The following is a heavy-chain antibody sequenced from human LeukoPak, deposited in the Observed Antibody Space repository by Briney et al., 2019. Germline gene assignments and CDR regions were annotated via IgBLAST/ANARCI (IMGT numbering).Heavy chain of an antibody. CDR3: AKERDAFDI. J-gene: IGHJ3*02. V-gene: IGHV1-18*01. CDR1: GYTFTSYG. CDR2: ISAYDGNT. Sequence: GGSVKESCKASGYTFTSYGISWVRQAPGQGLEWMGWISAYDGNTNYAQKLQGRVTMTTDTSTSTAYMELRSLRSDDTAVYYCAKERDAFDIWGQGTMVSVSS.